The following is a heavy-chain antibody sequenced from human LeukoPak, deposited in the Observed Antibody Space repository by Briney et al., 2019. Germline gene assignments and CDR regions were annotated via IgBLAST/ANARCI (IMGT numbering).Heavy chain of an antibody. D-gene: IGHD3-22*01. Sequence: SETLSLTCTVSGGSISSYYWSWIRQPPGKGLEWIGYIYYSGSTNYNPSLKSRVTISVDTSKNQFSLKLSSVTAADTAVYYCVKDEPDSNCYYLIGYWGPGILVTVSS. V-gene: IGHV4-59*12. CDR2: IYYSGST. CDR3: VKDEPDSNCYYLIGY. CDR1: GGSISSYY. J-gene: IGHJ1*01.